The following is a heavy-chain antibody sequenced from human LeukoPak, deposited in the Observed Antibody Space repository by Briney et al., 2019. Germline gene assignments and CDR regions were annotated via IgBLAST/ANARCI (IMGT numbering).Heavy chain of an antibody. J-gene: IGHJ4*02. V-gene: IGHV1-2*02. D-gene: IGHD2-2*01. Sequence: GASVKVSCKASGYTFTGYYMHWVRQAPGQGLEWMGWINPNSGGTNYAQKFQGRVTMTRDTSISTAYMELSRLRSDDTAVYYCASGPHCSSTSCYVMNGWGQGTLVTVSS. CDR3: ASGPHCSSTSCYVMNG. CDR2: INPNSGGT. CDR1: GYTFTGYY.